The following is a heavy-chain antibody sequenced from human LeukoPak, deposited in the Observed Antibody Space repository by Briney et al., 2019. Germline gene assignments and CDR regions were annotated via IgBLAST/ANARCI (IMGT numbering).Heavy chain of an antibody. CDR1: VDSVSSNSVT. D-gene: IGHD4-17*01. Sequence: SQTLSLTCALSVDSVSSNSVTWHWIRQSPSRGLEGLGRTYYRSKWHNDYAVSVGSRITINPDTSENRISLQLNSVTPEDTAVYYCARGGVTTVTLDYWGQGTLVTVSS. CDR3: ARGGVTTVTLDY. CDR2: TYYRSKWHN. V-gene: IGHV6-1*01. J-gene: IGHJ4*02.